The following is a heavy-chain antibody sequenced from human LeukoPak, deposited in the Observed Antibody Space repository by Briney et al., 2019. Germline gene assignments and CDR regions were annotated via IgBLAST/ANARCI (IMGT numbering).Heavy chain of an antibody. CDR1: GGSISSYY. Sequence: SETLSLTCTVSGGSISSYYWSWIRQPPGKGLGWIGYIYYSGSTNYNPSLKGRVTISVDTSKNQLSLKLSSVTAADTAVYYCARQIIQGIAVTWGQGTLVTVSS. CDR3: ARQIIQGIAVT. CDR2: IYYSGST. J-gene: IGHJ5*02. V-gene: IGHV4-59*08. D-gene: IGHD6-19*01.